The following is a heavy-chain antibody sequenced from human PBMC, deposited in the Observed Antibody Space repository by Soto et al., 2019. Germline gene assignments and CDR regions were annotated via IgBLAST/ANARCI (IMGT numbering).Heavy chain of an antibody. CDR3: ARGGRYYYYYYMDV. V-gene: IGHV1-8*01. Sequence: ASVKVSCKASGYTFTSYDINWVRQATGQGLEWMGWMNPNSGNTGYAQKFQGRVTMTRNTSISTAYMELSSLRSEDTAVYYCARGGRYYYYYYMDVWGKGTTVTVSS. J-gene: IGHJ6*03. CDR2: MNPNSGNT. CDR1: GYTFTSYD.